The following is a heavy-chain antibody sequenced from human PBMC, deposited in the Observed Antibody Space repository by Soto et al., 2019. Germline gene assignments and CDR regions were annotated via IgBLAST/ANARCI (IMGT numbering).Heavy chain of an antibody. CDR1: GGSISSANW. V-gene: IGHV4-4*02. CDR2: IYHGGST. Sequence: TLSLTCAVSGGSISSANWWTWVRQPPGKGLEWIGEIYHGGSTSYNPSLKSRVTLSLDKFKNHFSLNLTSVTAADTAVYYCARLSFSYGVDVWGQGTTVTVSS. J-gene: IGHJ6*02. CDR3: ARLSFSYGVDV.